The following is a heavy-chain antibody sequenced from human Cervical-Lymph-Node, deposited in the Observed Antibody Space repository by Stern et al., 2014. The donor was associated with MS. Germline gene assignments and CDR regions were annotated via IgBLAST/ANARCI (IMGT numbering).Heavy chain of an antibody. J-gene: IGHJ4*02. CDR3: ARGKGAVAVGYFDY. V-gene: IGHV3-9*01. CDR2: ISWNSGSI. Sequence: EVQLVESGGGLVQPGRSLRLSCAASGFTFGDYAMHWVRQAPGKGLEWVSGISWNSGSIGYADSVKGRFTISRDNAKNSLYLQMNSLRAEDTALYYCARGKGAVAVGYFDYWGQGTLVTVAS. D-gene: IGHD6-19*01. CDR1: GFTFGDYA.